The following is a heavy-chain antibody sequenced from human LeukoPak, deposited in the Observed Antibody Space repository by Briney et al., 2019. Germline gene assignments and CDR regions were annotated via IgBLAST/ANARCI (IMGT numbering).Heavy chain of an antibody. CDR1: GYTFTSYG. CDR2: ISAYNGNT. J-gene: IGHJ6*02. D-gene: IGHD2-15*01. Sequence: ASVKVSCKASGYTFTSYGISWVRQAPGQGLEWMGWISAYNGNTNYAQKLQGIVTMTTDTSTSTAYMELRSLRSDDTAVYYCAREGAGDIVVVVAAMYYYYGMDVWGQGTTVTVSS. CDR3: AREGAGDIVVVVAAMYYYYGMDV. V-gene: IGHV1-18*01.